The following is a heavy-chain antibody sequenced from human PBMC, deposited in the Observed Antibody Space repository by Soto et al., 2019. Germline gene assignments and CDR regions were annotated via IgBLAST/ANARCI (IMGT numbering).Heavy chain of an antibody. CDR2: IDWDDDR. D-gene: IGHD6-13*01. J-gene: IGHJ4*02. Sequence: SGPTLVNPTQTLTLTCTFTGFSLTTTKMCVSWIRQPPGRALEWLALIDWDDDRYYSPSLKTRLTISQDTSKNQVVLTMTNMGPVDTATYYCARTLAATGQYFFDYWGQGTVVTV. CDR1: GFSLTTTKMC. V-gene: IGHV2-70*01. CDR3: ARTLAATGQYFFDY.